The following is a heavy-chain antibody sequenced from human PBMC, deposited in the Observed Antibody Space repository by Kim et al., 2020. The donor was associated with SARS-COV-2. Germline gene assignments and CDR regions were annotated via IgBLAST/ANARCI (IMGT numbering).Heavy chain of an antibody. D-gene: IGHD6-19*01. CDR3: ARHGGIAVAGAFDY. Sequence: NPSLKSRVTISVDTSKNQFSLKLSSVTAADTAVYYCARHGGIAVAGAFDYWGQGTLVTVSS. J-gene: IGHJ4*02. V-gene: IGHV4-39*01.